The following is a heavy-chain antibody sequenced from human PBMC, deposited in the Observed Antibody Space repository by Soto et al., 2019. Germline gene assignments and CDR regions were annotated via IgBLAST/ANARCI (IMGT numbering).Heavy chain of an antibody. J-gene: IGHJ4*02. Sequence: PGGSLRLSCAASGFTFSNAWMNWVRQAPGMGLEWVATISNTGGGTYYADSVKGRFTISRDNSKNTLYLQMSSLRVEDTAVYYCAKDRLAGNFDYWGQGTQVTVSS. CDR3: AKDRLAGNFDY. CDR2: ISNTGGGT. CDR1: GFTFSNAW. V-gene: IGHV3-23*01.